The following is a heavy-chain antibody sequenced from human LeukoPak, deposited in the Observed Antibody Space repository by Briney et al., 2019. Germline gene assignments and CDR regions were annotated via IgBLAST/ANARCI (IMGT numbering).Heavy chain of an antibody. Sequence: GGSLRLSCAASGFTFSGYSMHWVRQAPGKGLEWVAVISYDGRNIYYADSVKGRFTISRDNSKSTLYLQMNSLRSEDTAVYYCAKVGDYGDYALDYWGQGTLVTVSS. CDR3: AKVGDYGDYALDY. V-gene: IGHV3-30-3*01. D-gene: IGHD4-17*01. CDR2: ISYDGRNI. J-gene: IGHJ4*02. CDR1: GFTFSGYS.